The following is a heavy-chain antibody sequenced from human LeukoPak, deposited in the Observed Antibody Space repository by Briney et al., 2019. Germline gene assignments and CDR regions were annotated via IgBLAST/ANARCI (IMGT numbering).Heavy chain of an antibody. Sequence: ASVKLSCKASGGTFSSYAISWERQAPGQGLEWMGGIIPIFGTANYAQKFQGRVTITTDESTSTAYMELSSLRSEDTAVYYCARSTFYCSSTSCLGMDVWGKGTTVTVSS. J-gene: IGHJ6*04. V-gene: IGHV1-69*05. D-gene: IGHD2-2*01. CDR2: IIPIFGTA. CDR3: ARSTFYCSSTSCLGMDV. CDR1: GGTFSSYA.